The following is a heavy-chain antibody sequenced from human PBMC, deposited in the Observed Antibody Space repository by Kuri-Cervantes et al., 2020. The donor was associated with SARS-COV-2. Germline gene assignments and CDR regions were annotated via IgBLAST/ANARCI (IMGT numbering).Heavy chain of an antibody. V-gene: IGHV3-30-3*01. D-gene: IGHD2-8*01. CDR1: GFTFSSYA. CDR3: ARVMMYGGFLGRPLAY. Sequence: GGSLRLSCAASGFTFSSYAMHWVRQAPGKGLEWVAVISYDGSNKYYADSVKGRFTISRDNSKNTLYLQMNSLRAEDTAVYYCARVMMYGGFLGRPLAYWGQGTLVTDSS. J-gene: IGHJ4*02. CDR2: ISYDGSNK.